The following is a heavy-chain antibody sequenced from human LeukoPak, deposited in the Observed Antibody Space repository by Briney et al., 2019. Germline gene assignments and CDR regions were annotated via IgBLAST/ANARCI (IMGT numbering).Heavy chain of an antibody. CDR3: ARQGIAARIYFDY. Sequence: PSETLSLTCVVSGYSISSGYYWGWIRQPPGKALEWIGSIYHSGSTYYNPSLKSRVTISVDTSKNQFSLNLSSVTAADTAVYYCARQGIAARIYFDYWGQGTLVTVS. CDR1: GYSISSGYY. J-gene: IGHJ4*02. V-gene: IGHV4-38-2*01. D-gene: IGHD6-6*01. CDR2: IYHSGST.